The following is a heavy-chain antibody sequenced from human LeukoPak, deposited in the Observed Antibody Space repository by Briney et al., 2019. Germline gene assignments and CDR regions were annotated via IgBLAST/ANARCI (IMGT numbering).Heavy chain of an antibody. CDR1: GIVFSDYY. V-gene: IGHV3-11*04. J-gene: IGHJ5*02. CDR2: ISYTGRTI. CDR3: ARRTSLTGIIDL. Sequence: GGSLRLSCAASGIVFSDYYMTWVRQAPGKGLESISYISYTGRTIHYADSVKGRFTISGDNAQKSLYLQMNSLRADDTAVYYCARRTSLTGIIDLWGQGTVVSVSS. D-gene: IGHD1-1*01.